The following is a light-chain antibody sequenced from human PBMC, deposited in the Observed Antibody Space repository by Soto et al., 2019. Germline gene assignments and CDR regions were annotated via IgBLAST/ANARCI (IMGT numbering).Light chain of an antibody. CDR2: TND. CDR1: NSNIGSNP. Sequence: QSVLTQPPSASGTPGQRVTISCSGSNSNIGSNPVYWYQQLPGTAPKLVIHTNDQRPSGVPDRFSGSKYGTSATLAISGLRSEDEADYYCAAWDDSLRGVLFGGGTQLTVL. V-gene: IGLV1-47*01. J-gene: IGLJ2*01. CDR3: AAWDDSLRGVL.